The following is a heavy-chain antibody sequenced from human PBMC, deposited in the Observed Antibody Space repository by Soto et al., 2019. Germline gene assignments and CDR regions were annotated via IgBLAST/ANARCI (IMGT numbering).Heavy chain of an antibody. Sequence: SETLSLTCTVAGGSISSGDYSWSWVRQSPGKGLEWVGHIYNSGITYYNPSLKSRVVISIDTSRNQFSLRLNSLTAADRAVYFCARGVTVFGLVSRFWFDPWGQGTVVTVSS. V-gene: IGHV4-30-4*01. D-gene: IGHD3-3*01. CDR1: GGSISSGDYS. CDR2: IYNSGIT. CDR3: ARGVTVFGLVSRFWFDP. J-gene: IGHJ5*02.